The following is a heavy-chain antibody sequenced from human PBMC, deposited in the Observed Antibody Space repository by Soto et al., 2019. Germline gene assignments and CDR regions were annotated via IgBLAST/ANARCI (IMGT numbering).Heavy chain of an antibody. CDR1: GFTFSNYW. CDR2: VKGDGSST. J-gene: IGHJ5*02. V-gene: IGHV3-74*01. D-gene: IGHD1-20*01. CDR3: PRAGITLLGTFIFWS. Sequence: PGGSLRLSCAASGFTFSNYWMHWVRQAPGKGLVWVSRVKGDGSSTDYADSVKGRFTISRDNAENTLYLQMNSLRAEDTAIYYCPRAGITLLGTFIFWSWGRGSRGTV.